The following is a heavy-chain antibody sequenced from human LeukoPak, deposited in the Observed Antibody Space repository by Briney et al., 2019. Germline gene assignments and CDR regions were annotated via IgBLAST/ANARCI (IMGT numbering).Heavy chain of an antibody. D-gene: IGHD5-12*01. CDR1: GYTFTGYY. V-gene: IGHV1-2*02. Sequence: ASVKVSCKASGYTFTGYYMHWVRQAPGQGPEWMGWINPNSVGTNYAQKFQGRVTMTRDTSISTAYMELSRLRSDDTAVYYCARDVGLGGYDLGANFDYWGQGTLVTVSS. J-gene: IGHJ4*02. CDR3: ARDVGLGGYDLGANFDY. CDR2: INPNSVGT.